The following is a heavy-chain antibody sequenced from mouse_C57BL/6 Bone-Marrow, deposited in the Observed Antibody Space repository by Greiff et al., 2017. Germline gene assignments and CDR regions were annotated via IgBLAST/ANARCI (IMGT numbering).Heavy chain of an antibody. J-gene: IGHJ2*01. CDR1: GYTFTSSW. CDR3: AREEVYYGSSYFDY. V-gene: IGHV1-7*01. CDR2: INPSRGYT. Sequence: VQLQQPGAELAKPGASVKLSCKASGYTFTSSWMNWVKQRPGQGLEWIGYINPSRGYTKYNQKFKDKATLTADKSSSPAYMQLSSLTYEDSAVYYCAREEVYYGSSYFDYWGQGTTLTVSS. D-gene: IGHD1-1*01.